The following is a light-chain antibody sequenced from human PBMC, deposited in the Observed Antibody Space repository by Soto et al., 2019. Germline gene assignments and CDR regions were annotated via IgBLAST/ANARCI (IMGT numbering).Light chain of an antibody. CDR3: QHYNSYGT. V-gene: IGKV3-11*01. J-gene: IGKJ1*01. CDR1: QSVSAY. Sequence: EIVLTQSPATLSLSPGDRVTLSCRASQSVSAYLARYQQRPGQAPRLLIYGASNRATGIPARFSGSGSGTDFTLTISSLQPDDFATYYCQHYNSYGTFGQGTKVDIK. CDR2: GAS.